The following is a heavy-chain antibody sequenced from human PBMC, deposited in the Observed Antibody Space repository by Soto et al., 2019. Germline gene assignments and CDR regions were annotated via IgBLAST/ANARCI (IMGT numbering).Heavy chain of an antibody. D-gene: IGHD1-26*01. CDR3: ATDSATSYFGMDV. CDR1: GGSFTGNY. J-gene: IGHJ6*02. V-gene: IGHV4-34*01. CDR2: VNDSGST. Sequence: SETLSLTCAVYGGSFTGNYRSWIRQPPGTGLEWIGEVNDSGSTNFNPSLKSRVTISVDTSKKQFTLKLTSVTAADTAVYYCATDSATSYFGMDVWGHGTTVTVSS.